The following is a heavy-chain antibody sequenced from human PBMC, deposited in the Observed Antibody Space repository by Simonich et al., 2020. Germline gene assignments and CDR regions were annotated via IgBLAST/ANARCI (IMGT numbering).Heavy chain of an antibody. CDR1: GFPCRGSA. Sequence: EVQLVESGGGLVQPGGSLKLSCAASGFPCRGSALHWVRQASGKGLEWVGRIRSKANSYATPYASSVKGRFTIARDDSKNTAYLQMNSRKTEDTAVYYCTPGDYWGQGTLVTVSS. CDR3: TPGDY. J-gene: IGHJ4*02. V-gene: IGHV3-73*02. CDR2: IRSKANSYAT.